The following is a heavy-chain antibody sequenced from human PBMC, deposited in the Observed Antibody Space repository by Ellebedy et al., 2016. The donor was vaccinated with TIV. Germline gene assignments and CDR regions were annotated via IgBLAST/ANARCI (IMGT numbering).Heavy chain of an antibody. CDR2: ISAYNGNT. V-gene: IGHV1-18*04. CDR3: ARDGYFDY. J-gene: IGHJ4*02. Sequence: AASVKVSCKASGYTFTSYYMHWVRQAPGQGLEWMGWISAYNGNTNYAQKLQGRVAMTTDTSTSTAYMELRSLRSDDTAVYYCARDGYFDYWGQGTLVTVSS. D-gene: IGHD2-2*03. CDR1: GYTFTSYY.